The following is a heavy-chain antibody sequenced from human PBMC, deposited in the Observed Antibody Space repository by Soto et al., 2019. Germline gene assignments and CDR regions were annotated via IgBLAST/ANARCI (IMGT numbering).Heavy chain of an antibody. CDR3: ASTSYFDHSGSAS. CDR1: GGSISSDNYD. J-gene: IGHJ5*02. D-gene: IGHD3-22*01. V-gene: IGHV4-30-4*01. CDR2: IYYSGST. Sequence: QVQLQESGPGLVKPSQTLSLTCTVSGGSISSDNYDWSWIRQPPGKGLEWIGYIYYSGSTYYNPSLVSRVIISIDKPKNQFSLNLNSVTAADTAVYYCASTSYFDHSGSASWGQGTLVTVS.